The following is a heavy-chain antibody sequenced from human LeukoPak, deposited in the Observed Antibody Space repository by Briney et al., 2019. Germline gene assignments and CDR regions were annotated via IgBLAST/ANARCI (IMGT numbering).Heavy chain of an antibody. D-gene: IGHD3-16*01. CDR3: ARGGITSLLNWFDP. J-gene: IGHJ5*02. CDR1: GFTFSSYA. Sequence: PGGSLRLSCAASGFTFSSYAMSWVRQAPGKGLEWIGSMFYYGSTYYNASLKSRVTISLDTSKKQFSLKLRSVTAADTAVYYCARGGITSLLNWFDPWGQGILVTVSS. V-gene: IGHV4-38-2*01. CDR2: MFYYGST.